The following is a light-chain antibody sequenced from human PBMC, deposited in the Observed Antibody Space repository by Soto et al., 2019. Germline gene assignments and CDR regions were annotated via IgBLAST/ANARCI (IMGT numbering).Light chain of an antibody. V-gene: IGLV2-23*01. CDR3: CSYAGSSTSVV. J-gene: IGLJ2*01. CDR2: EGS. Sequence: QSALTQPASVSGSPGQSITISCTGTGSDVGSYTLVSWYQQHPGKAPKLMIYEGSKRPSGVSNRFSGSKSGNTASLTISGLQAEDEADYYCCSYAGSSTSVVFGGGTKLTVL. CDR1: GSDVGSYTL.